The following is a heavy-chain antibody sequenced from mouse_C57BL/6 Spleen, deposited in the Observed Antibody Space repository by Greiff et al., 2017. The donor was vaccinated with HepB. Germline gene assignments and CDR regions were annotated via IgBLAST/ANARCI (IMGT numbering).Heavy chain of an antibody. CDR3: TRPPYYYGSSYYYFDY. CDR2: IDPENGGT. Sequence: GPLQQSGAEVGRPWGSGALSFQGSGYTFSGYGIRWGEAKPVHGLERVGAIDPENGGTAYNQKFKGKAILTADKSSSTAYMERRSLTSEDSAVYYCTRPPYYYGSSYYYFDYWGQGTTLTVSS. J-gene: IGHJ2*01. V-gene: IGHV1-15*01. CDR1: GYTFSGYG. D-gene: IGHD1-1*01.